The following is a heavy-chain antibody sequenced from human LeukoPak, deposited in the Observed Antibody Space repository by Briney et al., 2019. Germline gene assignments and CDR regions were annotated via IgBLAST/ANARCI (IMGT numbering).Heavy chain of an antibody. Sequence: GGSLRLSCAASGFTLSSYAMSWVRQAPGKGLERVSAISDSGNTYHADSVKGRFTISRDSSTTTLFLQMNRLRPEDAAVYYCAKAPVTTCRGAYCYPFDYWGQGTLVTVSS. CDR1: GFTLSSYA. CDR3: AKAPVTTCRGAYCYPFDY. CDR2: ISDSGNT. D-gene: IGHD2-21*01. J-gene: IGHJ4*02. V-gene: IGHV3-23*01.